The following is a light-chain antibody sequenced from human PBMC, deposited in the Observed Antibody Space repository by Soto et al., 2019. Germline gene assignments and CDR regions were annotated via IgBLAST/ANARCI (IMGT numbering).Light chain of an antibody. Sequence: DIQMTQSPTSLSASVGDRVTITCRASQGIRNFVAWYQQKPGKAPKLLIYAASTLQSGVTSRFSGSGAGTDFTLNITSLHPEDVATYSCQKYSSVPVFGPGTKVDIK. V-gene: IGKV1-27*01. CDR2: AAS. CDR3: QKYSSVPV. CDR1: QGIRNF. J-gene: IGKJ3*01.